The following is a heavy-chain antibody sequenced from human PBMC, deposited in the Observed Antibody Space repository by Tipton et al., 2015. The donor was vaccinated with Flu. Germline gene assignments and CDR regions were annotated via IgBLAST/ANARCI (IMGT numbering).Heavy chain of an antibody. CDR3: AREVATIGRWFDP. Sequence: TLSLTCAIYGGSFSNYYWSWIRQPPGKGLEWIGEINHSRTTNYNPSLKSRVTISVDTSKNQFSLKLSSVTAADTAVYYCAREVATIGRWFDPWGQGILVTVSS. CDR2: INHSRTT. CDR1: GGSFSNYY. D-gene: IGHD5-12*01. J-gene: IGHJ5*02. V-gene: IGHV4-34*01.